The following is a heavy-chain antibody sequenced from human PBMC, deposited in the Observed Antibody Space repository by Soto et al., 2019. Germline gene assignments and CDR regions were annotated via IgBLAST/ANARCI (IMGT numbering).Heavy chain of an antibody. J-gene: IGHJ4*02. CDR2: IYYSGST. Sequence: SETLSLTCTVSGGSISSGDYYWSCIRQPPWKGLEWIVYIYYSGSTYYNPSLKSRVTISVDTSKNQFSLKLSSVTAADTAVYYCARDGAAAAFDYCGQGTLVTSPQ. D-gene: IGHD6-13*01. CDR1: GGSISSGDYY. V-gene: IGHV4-30-4*01. CDR3: ARDGAAAAFDY.